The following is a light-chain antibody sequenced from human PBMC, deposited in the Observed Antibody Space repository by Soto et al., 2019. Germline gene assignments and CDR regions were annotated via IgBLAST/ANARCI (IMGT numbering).Light chain of an antibody. V-gene: IGLV2-14*01. J-gene: IGLJ1*01. CDR2: EVS. CDR3: SSHTTSNTVYV. CDR1: SSDVGAYQY. Sequence: QSVLTQPASVSGSPGQSITISCTGTSSDVGAYQYVSWYQQHPGQVPKLMIYEVSNRPSGVSNRFSGSKSGNTASLTISGLQAEDEADYYCSSHTTSNTVYVFGTGTKVTVL.